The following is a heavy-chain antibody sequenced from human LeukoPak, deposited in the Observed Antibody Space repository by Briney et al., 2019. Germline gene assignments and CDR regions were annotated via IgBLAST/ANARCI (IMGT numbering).Heavy chain of an antibody. CDR2: ISSSGSNI. CDR1: GFTFSDYY. J-gene: IGHJ6*02. CDR3: ARDQGPITMAGGVIITDNYYYYGMDV. Sequence: GGTLRLSCAASGFTFSDYYMSWIRQAPGKGLEWVSYISSSGSNIYYADSVKGRFTISRDNAKNSLYLQMNSLRAEDAAVYYCARDQGPITMAGGVIITDNYYYYGMDVWGQGTTVTVSS. V-gene: IGHV3-11*01. D-gene: IGHD3-10*01.